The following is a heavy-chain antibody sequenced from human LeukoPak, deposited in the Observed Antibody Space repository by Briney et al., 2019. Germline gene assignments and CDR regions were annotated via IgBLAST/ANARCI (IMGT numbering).Heavy chain of an antibody. Sequence: GGSLRLSCAASGFTFSSYAMHWVRQAPGKGLEYVSAISSNGGSTSYADSVKGRFTISRDNSKNTLYLQMGSLRGEDMAVYYCARAFNPTYYDFWSAYDAFDIWGQGTMVTVSS. D-gene: IGHD3-3*01. J-gene: IGHJ3*02. V-gene: IGHV3-64*02. CDR2: ISSNGGST. CDR3: ARAFNPTYYDFWSAYDAFDI. CDR1: GFTFSSYA.